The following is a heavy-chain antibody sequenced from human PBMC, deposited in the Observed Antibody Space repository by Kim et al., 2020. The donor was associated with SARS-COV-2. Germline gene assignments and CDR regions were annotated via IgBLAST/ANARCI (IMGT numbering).Heavy chain of an antibody. D-gene: IGHD3-22*01. V-gene: IGHV3-30*07. CDR3: ARRDDYYDCSCLDY. J-gene: IGHJ4*02. Sequence: DSVKGRVTSSRENSKNMLILQMNSLRLQDTAVYYCARRDDYYDCSCLDYWGQGTLVTVSS.